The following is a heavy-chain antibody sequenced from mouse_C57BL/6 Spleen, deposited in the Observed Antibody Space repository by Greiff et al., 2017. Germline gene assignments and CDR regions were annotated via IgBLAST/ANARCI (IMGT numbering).Heavy chain of an antibody. D-gene: IGHD2-1*01. CDR3: ARPFYYGNPAWFAY. V-gene: IGHV1-82*01. Sequence: VQVVESGPELVKPGASVKISCKASGYAFSSSWMNWVKQRPGKGLEWIGRIYPGDGDTNYNGKFKGKATLTADKSSSTAYMQLSSLTSEDSAVYFCARPFYYGNPAWFAYWGQGTLVTVSA. CDR1: GYAFSSSW. CDR2: IYPGDGDT. J-gene: IGHJ3*01.